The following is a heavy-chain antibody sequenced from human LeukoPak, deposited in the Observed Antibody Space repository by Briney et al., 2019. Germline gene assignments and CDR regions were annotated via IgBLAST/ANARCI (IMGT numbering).Heavy chain of an antibody. V-gene: IGHV4-4*07. CDR2: IYTSGST. J-gene: IGHJ4*02. D-gene: IGHD6-6*01. Sequence: PSETLSLTCTVSGGSISSYYWSWIRPPAGKGLEWIGRIYTSGSTNYHPSLKSRVTMSVDTSRNHFSLKMSPVTAADTAVYYCAREGSSSFIWGQGTLVTVSS. CDR1: GGSISSYY. CDR3: AREGSSSFI.